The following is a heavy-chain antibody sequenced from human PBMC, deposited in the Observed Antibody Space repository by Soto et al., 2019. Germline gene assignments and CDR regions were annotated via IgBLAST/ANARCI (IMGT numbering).Heavy chain of an antibody. D-gene: IGHD3-16*01. CDR1: GYTFTSYG. CDR2: ISAYNGNT. V-gene: IGHV1-18*01. J-gene: IGHJ4*02. CDR3: ARDGPTMRLGDRYPFDY. Sequence: QVQLVPSGAEVKKPGASVKVYCKASGYTFTSYGISWVRQAPGQGLEWMGRISAYNGNTNYAQKLQGRVTRTTDTSTSTAYMELRSLRSDDTAVYYCARDGPTMRLGDRYPFDYWGQGTLVTVSS.